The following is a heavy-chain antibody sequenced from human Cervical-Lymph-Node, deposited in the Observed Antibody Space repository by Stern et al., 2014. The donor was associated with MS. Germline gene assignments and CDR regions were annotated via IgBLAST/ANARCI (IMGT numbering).Heavy chain of an antibody. D-gene: IGHD3-10*01. J-gene: IGHJ6*02. CDR1: GFSLSTSGVG. CDR3: AHSFHGSGPRPYYYYGMDV. V-gene: IGHV2-5*02. CDR2: IYWGDDK. Sequence: VTLKESGPTLVKPTQTLTLTCTFSGFSLSTSGVGVGWIRQPPGNALEWRALIYWGDDKLYSPSLKSRLTITKDTSKNQVVLTMTNMDPVDTATYYCAHSFHGSGPRPYYYYGMDVWGQGTTVTVSS.